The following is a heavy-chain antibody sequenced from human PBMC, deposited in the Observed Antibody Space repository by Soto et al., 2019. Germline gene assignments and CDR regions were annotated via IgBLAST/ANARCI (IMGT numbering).Heavy chain of an antibody. J-gene: IGHJ4*02. CDR3: ARVGGDDYGDYSDY. V-gene: IGHV1-69*01. Sequence: QVQLVQSGAEVKKPGSSVKVSCKASGGTFSSYAISWVRQAPGQGLEWMGGIIPIFGTANYAQKFQGRVTITEDESTSTAYMELSSLRSEETAVYYCARVGGDDYGDYSDYWGQGPLVTVSS. CDR1: GGTFSSYA. CDR2: IIPIFGTA. D-gene: IGHD4-17*01.